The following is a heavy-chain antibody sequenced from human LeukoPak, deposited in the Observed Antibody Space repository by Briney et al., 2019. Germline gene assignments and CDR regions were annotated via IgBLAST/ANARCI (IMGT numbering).Heavy chain of an antibody. J-gene: IGHJ4*02. CDR1: GYTFTGYY. CDR2: INPNSGGT. Sequence: ASVKVSCKASGYTFTGYYMHWVRQAPGQGLEWMGWINPNSGGTNYAQKFQGRVTMTWDTSISTAYMELSRLRSDDTAVYYCARPYYYDSSGYEQFDYWGQRTLVTVSS. V-gene: IGHV1-2*02. CDR3: ARPYYYDSSGYEQFDY. D-gene: IGHD3-22*01.